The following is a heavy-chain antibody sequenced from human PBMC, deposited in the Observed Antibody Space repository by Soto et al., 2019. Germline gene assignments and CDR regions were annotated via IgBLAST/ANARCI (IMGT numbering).Heavy chain of an antibody. CDR3: AKQGEAAAGTSWFDP. CDR2: ISYDGSNK. Sequence: PGGSLRLSCAASGFTFSSYGMHWVRQAPGKGLEWVAVISYDGSNKYYADSVKGRFTISRDNSKNTLYLQMNSLRAEDTAVYYCAKQGEAAAGTSWFDPWGQGTLVTVSS. D-gene: IGHD6-13*01. CDR1: GFTFSSYG. J-gene: IGHJ5*02. V-gene: IGHV3-30*18.